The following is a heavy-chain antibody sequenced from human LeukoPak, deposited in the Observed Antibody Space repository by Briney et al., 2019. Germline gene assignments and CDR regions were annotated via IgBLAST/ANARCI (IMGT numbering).Heavy chain of an antibody. D-gene: IGHD3-22*01. Sequence: KTSETLSLTCAVSGGSISSGGYSWSWIRQPPGKGLEWIGYIYHSGSTYYNPSLKSRVTISVDRSKNQFSLKLSSVTAADTAVYYCARHGSADSSGINSFYYYYGMDVWGQGTTVTVSS. CDR3: ARHGSADSSGINSFYYYYGMDV. J-gene: IGHJ6*02. V-gene: IGHV4-30-2*01. CDR1: GGSISSGGYS. CDR2: IYHSGST.